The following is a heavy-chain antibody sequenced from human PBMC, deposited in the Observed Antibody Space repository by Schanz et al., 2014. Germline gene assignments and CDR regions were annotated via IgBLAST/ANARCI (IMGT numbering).Heavy chain of an antibody. J-gene: IGHJ4*02. D-gene: IGHD5-12*01. V-gene: IGHV3-23*04. CDR3: ARKVVATIGGYYDN. Sequence: EVQLAESGGGLVQPGGSLRLSCAASGFTFGDYAMTWVRQAPGKGLEWVSAMNESHSTIYYADSVRGRFTISRDNAENTLCLQMNSLRAEDTAVYYCARKVVATIGGYYDNWGQGTLVIVSS. CDR1: GFTFGDYA. CDR2: MNESHSTI.